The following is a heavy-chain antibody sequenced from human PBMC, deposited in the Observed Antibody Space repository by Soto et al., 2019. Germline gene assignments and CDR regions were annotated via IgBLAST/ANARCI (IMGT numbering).Heavy chain of an antibody. CDR1: GGTFSSYA. V-gene: IGHV1-69*06. J-gene: IGHJ5*02. D-gene: IGHD6-13*01. CDR3: AVGVGSSSWYWFDP. Sequence: AASVKVSCKASGGTFSSYAISWVRQAPGQGLEWMGGIIPIFGTANYAQKFQGRVTTTADKSTSTAYMELSSLRSEDTAVYYCAVGVGSSSWYWFDPWGQGTLVTVSS. CDR2: IIPIFGTA.